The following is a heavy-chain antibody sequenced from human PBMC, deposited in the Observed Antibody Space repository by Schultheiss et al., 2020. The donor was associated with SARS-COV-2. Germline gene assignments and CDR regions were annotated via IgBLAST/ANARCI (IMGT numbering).Heavy chain of an antibody. V-gene: IGHV1-8*02. CDR2: MNPNTGNT. Sequence: ASVKVSCKASGGTFSSYAISWVRQAPGQGLEWMGWMNPNTGNTVYAQKFQGRVTMTRDTSISTAYMELSRLRSDDTAVYYCARAPTPAKGYGMDVWGQGTTVTVSS. J-gene: IGHJ6*02. CDR1: GGTFSSYA. CDR3: ARAPTPAKGYGMDV.